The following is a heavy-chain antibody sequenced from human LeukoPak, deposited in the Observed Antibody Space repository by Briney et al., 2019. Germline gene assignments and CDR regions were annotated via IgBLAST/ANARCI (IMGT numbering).Heavy chain of an antibody. Sequence: GGSLRLSCAASGFTFSSFWMSWVRHAPGKGLEWVASIKGDGDAIYYLGSVKGRFSISRDNAKNLLFLQMSSLTAEDTAVYYCARDGSSFDYWGQGVLVTVSS. D-gene: IGHD3-10*01. J-gene: IGHJ4*02. CDR3: ARDGSSFDY. CDR1: GFTFSSFW. V-gene: IGHV3-7*01. CDR2: IKGDGDAI.